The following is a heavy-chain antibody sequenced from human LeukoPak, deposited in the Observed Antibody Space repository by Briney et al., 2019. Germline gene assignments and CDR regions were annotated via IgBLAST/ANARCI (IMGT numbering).Heavy chain of an antibody. V-gene: IGHV3-23*01. CDR3: AKAYDSSGYYNYFDY. J-gene: IGHJ4*02. CDR1: GFTFSNYA. Sequence: GGSLRLSCAASGFTFSNYAMSWVRQAPGKGLEWVSAISGSGGSTYYADSVKGRFTISRDNSKNTLYLQMNSLRAEDTAVYYCAKAYDSSGYYNYFDYWGQGTLVTVSS. CDR2: ISGSGGST. D-gene: IGHD3-22*01.